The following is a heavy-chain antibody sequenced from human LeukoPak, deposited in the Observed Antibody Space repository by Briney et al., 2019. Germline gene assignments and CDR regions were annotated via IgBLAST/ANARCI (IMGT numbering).Heavy chain of an antibody. CDR2: ISYDGSNK. J-gene: IGHJ4*02. Sequence: GGSLRLSCAAPGFTFSSYAIRWVRQAPGKGLEWVAVISYDGSNKYYADSVKGRFTISRDNSKNTLYLQMNSLRAEDTAVYYCASSYGRDGFDYWGQGTLVTVSS. CDR3: ASSYGRDGFDY. D-gene: IGHD1-1*01. CDR1: GFTFSSYA. V-gene: IGHV3-30-3*01.